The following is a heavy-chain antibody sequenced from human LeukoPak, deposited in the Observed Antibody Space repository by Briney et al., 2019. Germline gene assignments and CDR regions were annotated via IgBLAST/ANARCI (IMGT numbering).Heavy chain of an antibody. Sequence: GGSLRLSCAPSRVSISIYTMNWVRLAPGKGLEWVSSVSSSGGKTDYADSLKGRFTVSRDNANNLLYLQINSLRADDSAVYYCARAQEADFWGQGTLVTVSS. CDR1: RVSISIYT. J-gene: IGHJ4*02. CDR3: ARAQEADF. V-gene: IGHV3-21*01. CDR2: VSSSGGKT.